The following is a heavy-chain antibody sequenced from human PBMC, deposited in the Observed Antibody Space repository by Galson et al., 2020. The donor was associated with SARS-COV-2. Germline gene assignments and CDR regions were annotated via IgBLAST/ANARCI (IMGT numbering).Heavy chain of an antibody. CDR3: AKDLEALRYFDWSLSPDY. Sequence: GGSLRLSCAASGFTFSSYAMSWVRQAPGKGLEWVSAISGSGGSTYYADSVKGRFTISRDNSKNTLYLQMNSLRAEDTAVYYCAKDLEALRYFDWSLSPDYWGQGTLVTVSS. D-gene: IGHD3-9*01. CDR2: ISGSGGST. J-gene: IGHJ4*02. CDR1: GFTFSSYA. V-gene: IGHV3-23*01.